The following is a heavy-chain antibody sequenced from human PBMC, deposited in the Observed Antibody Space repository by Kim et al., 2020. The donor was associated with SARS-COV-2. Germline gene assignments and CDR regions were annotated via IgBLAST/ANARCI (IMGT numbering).Heavy chain of an antibody. CDR1: GFAFNRYG. CDR3: GRKGHDSSGYYYEY. V-gene: IGHV3-33*01. J-gene: IGHJ4*02. D-gene: IGHD3-22*01. CDR2: IWDDGSRT. Sequence: GSLRLSCVTSGFAFNRYGLHWIRQVPGKGLEWVALIWDDGSRTFYADSVRGRFTISRDNSKSTLFLQMSRLTADDTAMYFCGRKGHDSSGYYYEYWGQGAQVTVSS.